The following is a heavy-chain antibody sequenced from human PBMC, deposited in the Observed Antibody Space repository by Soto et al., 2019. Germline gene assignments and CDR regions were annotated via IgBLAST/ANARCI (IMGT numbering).Heavy chain of an antibody. V-gene: IGHV3-15*01. Sequence: GGSLRLSCAASGFTFSNAWMAWVRQAPGRGLEWVGRIRSKTEGGTTDYAAPVKGRFTISRDDSKNTLYLQMNSLNSEDTAVYYCTKDGFYSRFDSWGQGTQVTAS. CDR1: GFTFSNAW. CDR3: TKDGFYSRFDS. CDR2: IRSKTEGGTT. J-gene: IGHJ4*02. D-gene: IGHD6-13*01.